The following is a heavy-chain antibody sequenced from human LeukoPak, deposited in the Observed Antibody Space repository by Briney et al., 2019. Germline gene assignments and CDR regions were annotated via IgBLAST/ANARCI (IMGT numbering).Heavy chain of an antibody. V-gene: IGHV3-23*01. J-gene: IGHJ4*02. CDR1: GFTFSSYA. D-gene: IGHD3-3*01. CDR3: ETYYDFWSGYAPESFFDY. CDR2: ISGSGGST. Sequence: GRSLRLSCAASGFTFSSYAMSWVRQAPGKGLEWVSAISGSGGSTYYADSVKGRFTISRDNSKNTLYLQMNSLRAEDTAVYYCETYYDFWSGYAPESFFDYWGQGTLVTVSS.